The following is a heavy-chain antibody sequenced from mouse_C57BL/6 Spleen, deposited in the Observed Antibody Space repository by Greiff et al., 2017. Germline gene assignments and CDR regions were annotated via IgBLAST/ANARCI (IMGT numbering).Heavy chain of an antibody. D-gene: IGHD3-2*02. V-gene: IGHV1-59*01. CDR1: GYTFTSYW. J-gene: IGHJ3*01. CDR3: ARKALAQATAWFAY. CDR2: IDPSDSYT. Sequence: QVQLQQPGAELVRPGTSVKLSCKASGYTFTSYWMHWVKQRPGQGLEWIGVIDPSDSYTNYNQKFKGTATLTVDTASSTADMQPSSLTSEDSAVYYCARKALAQATAWFAYWGQGTLVTVSA.